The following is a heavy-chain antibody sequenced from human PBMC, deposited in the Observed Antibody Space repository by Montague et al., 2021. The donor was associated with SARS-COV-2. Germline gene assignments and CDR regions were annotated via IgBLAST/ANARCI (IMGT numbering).Heavy chain of an antibody. CDR1: GDSVSSNIAT. V-gene: IGHV6-1*01. CDR2: TYYRSKWYN. J-gene: IGHJ4*02. D-gene: IGHD2-2*01. CDR3: ARIPVGSKYYFDF. Sequence: CAISGDSVSSNIATWNWIRQSSSRGLEWLGRTYYRSKWYNDYAESMKSRITIDPDTSKHQFSLHLNSVTPEDTAVYYCARIPVGSKYYFDFWGQGTLVTVSS.